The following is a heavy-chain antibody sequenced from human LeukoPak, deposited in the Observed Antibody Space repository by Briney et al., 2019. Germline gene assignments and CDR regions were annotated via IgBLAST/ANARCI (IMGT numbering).Heavy chain of an antibody. J-gene: IGHJ4*02. D-gene: IGHD3-10*01. Sequence: SETLSLTCTVSGGSISSGDYYWSWIRQPPGKGLEYIGYIYHSGSIYYKASLQSRVTISVDTSKNQFSLKLSSVTAADTAVYYCARENGDYYASDAAATFDYWGQGTLVTVSS. CDR3: ARENGDYYASDAAATFDY. CDR2: IYHSGSI. CDR1: GGSISSGDYY. V-gene: IGHV4-30-4*01.